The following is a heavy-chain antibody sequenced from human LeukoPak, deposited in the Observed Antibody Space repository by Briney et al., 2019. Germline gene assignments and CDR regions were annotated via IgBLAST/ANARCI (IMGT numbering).Heavy chain of an antibody. CDR2: IRYDGSNK. D-gene: IGHD1-26*01. V-gene: IGHV3-30*02. CDR3: AKGTRGEWELPTYYYYYMDV. CDR1: GFTFSGSA. J-gene: IGHJ6*03. Sequence: PGGSLRLSCAASGFTFSGSALHWVRQAPGKGLEWVAFIRYDGSNKYYADSVKGRFTISRDNSKNTLYLQMNSLRAEDTAVYYCAKGTRGEWELPTYYYYYMDVWGKGTTVTISS.